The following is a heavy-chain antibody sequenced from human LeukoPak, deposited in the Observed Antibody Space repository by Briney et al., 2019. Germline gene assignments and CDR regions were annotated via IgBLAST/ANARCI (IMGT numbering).Heavy chain of an antibody. D-gene: IGHD6-13*01. J-gene: IGHJ3*02. CDR1: GYTFTGYY. Sequence: GASVKVSCKASGYTFTGYYMHWVRQAPGQGLEWMGWINPNSGGTNYAQKFQGRVTMTRDTSISTAYMELSRLRSDDTAVYYCARPRGIAAALFAFDIWGQGTMVTVSS. V-gene: IGHV1-2*02. CDR3: ARPRGIAAALFAFDI. CDR2: INPNSGGT.